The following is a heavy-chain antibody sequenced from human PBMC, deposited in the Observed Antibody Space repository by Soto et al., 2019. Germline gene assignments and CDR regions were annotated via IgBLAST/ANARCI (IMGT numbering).Heavy chain of an antibody. CDR2: IYYSGST. CDR3: ARLPTRDGYNRPGRDY. V-gene: IGHV4-31*03. CDR1: GGSISSGGYY. D-gene: IGHD6-25*01. J-gene: IGHJ4*02. Sequence: SETLSLTCTVSGGSISSGGYYWSWIRQHPGKGLEWIGYIYYSGSTDYNPSLQSRVTISVDTSKNQFSLKLSSVTAADTAVYYCARLPTRDGYNRPGRDYWGQGTLVTVSS.